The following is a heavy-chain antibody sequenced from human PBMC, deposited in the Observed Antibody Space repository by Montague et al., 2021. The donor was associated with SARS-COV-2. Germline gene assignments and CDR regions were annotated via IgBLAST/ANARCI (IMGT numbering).Heavy chain of an antibody. CDR2: IYYSGST. V-gene: IGHV4-39*01. Sequence: SETLSLTCTVSGGSISSSSYYWGWIRQPPGKGLEWIGSIYYSGSTYYNPSLKSRVTISVDTSKNQVSLKLSSVTAADTAVYYCARFPTSYYYDSKAAPATPDALDIWGQGTMVTVSS. D-gene: IGHD3-22*01. J-gene: IGHJ3*02. CDR1: GGSISSSSYY. CDR3: ARFPTSYYYDSKAAPATPDALDI.